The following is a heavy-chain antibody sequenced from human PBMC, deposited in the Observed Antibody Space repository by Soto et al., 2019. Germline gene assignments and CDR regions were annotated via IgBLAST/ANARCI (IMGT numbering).Heavy chain of an antibody. CDR2: ISGNGGTI. Sequence: HPGGSLRLSCAASGFAFSNYAMNWVRQAPGKGLERVSAISGNGGTIFYADSLKGRFTISRDNSKNTLYLQVNSLRAEDMAVFYFAKTTSGVHSFSYYYYGMDVWGQGTTVTVSS. CDR1: GFAFSNYA. CDR3: AKTTSGVHSFSYYYYGMDV. V-gene: IGHV3-23*01. D-gene: IGHD2-8*01. J-gene: IGHJ6*02.